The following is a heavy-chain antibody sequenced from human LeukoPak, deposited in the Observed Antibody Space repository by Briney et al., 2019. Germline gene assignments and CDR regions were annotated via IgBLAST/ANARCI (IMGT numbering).Heavy chain of an antibody. Sequence: GGSLRLSCAASGFTFSDYYMSWIRQAPGKGLEWVSYISSSSSYTNYADSVKGRFTISRDNAKNSLYLQMNSLRAEDTAVYYCAKDMGPTYYYDSSGSNYYYYYGMDVWGQGTTVTVSS. D-gene: IGHD3-22*01. V-gene: IGHV3-11*06. J-gene: IGHJ6*02. CDR1: GFTFSDYY. CDR2: ISSSSSYT. CDR3: AKDMGPTYYYDSSGSNYYYYYGMDV.